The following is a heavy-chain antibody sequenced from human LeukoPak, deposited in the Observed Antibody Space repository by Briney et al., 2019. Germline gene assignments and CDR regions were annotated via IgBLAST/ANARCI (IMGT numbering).Heavy chain of an antibody. CDR3: ATLNYDSSGYAPLNY. V-gene: IGHV4-59*12. CDR2: IYYSGST. D-gene: IGHD3-22*01. J-gene: IGHJ4*02. CDR1: GGSISSYY. Sequence: SETLSLTCTVSGGSISSYYWSWIRQPPGKGLEWIGYIYYSGSTNYNPSLKSRVTISVDTSKNQFSLKLSSVTAADTAVYYCATLNYDSSGYAPLNYWGQGTLVTVSS.